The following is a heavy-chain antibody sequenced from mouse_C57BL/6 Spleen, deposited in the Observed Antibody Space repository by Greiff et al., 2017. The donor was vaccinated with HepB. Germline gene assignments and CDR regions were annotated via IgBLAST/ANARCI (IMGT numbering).Heavy chain of an antibody. V-gene: IGHV1-82*01. Sequence: QVQLQQSGPELVKPGASVKISCKASGYAFSSSWMNWVKQRPGKGLEWIGRIYPGDGDTNYNGKFKGKATLTADKSSSTAYMQLSSLTSEDSAVSFCARERVYGSEAMDYWGQGTSVTVSS. CDR1: GYAFSSSW. D-gene: IGHD1-1*01. J-gene: IGHJ4*01. CDR3: ARERVYGSEAMDY. CDR2: IYPGDGDT.